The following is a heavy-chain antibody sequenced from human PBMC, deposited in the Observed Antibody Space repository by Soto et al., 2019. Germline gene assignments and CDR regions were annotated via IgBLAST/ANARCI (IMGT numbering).Heavy chain of an antibody. CDR2: MTSDGRTI. CDR3: ARAEVDY. Sequence: GGSLRLSCAASGFTFGDYWMHWVRQAPGKGPEWVSRMTSDGRTIQYADSVKGRFTASRDNAKSTLYLQMNSLRVEDTAVYYCARAEVDYWGPGTLVTVSS. V-gene: IGHV3-74*01. CDR1: GFTFGDYW. J-gene: IGHJ4*02.